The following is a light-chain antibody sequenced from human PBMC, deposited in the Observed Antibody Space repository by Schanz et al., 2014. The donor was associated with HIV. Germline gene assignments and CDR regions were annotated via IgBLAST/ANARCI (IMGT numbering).Light chain of an antibody. V-gene: IGKV1-5*03. Sequence: IQMTQSPSTVSASVGDRVTITCRASQTIGRLLAWYQQRPGRAPNLLIYQASSLETGVPSRFSGRGSGTEFTLTISGLLPDDFATYFCQQFHTYPYTFGQGTKLDIQ. J-gene: IGKJ2*01. CDR2: QAS. CDR1: QTIGRL. CDR3: QQFHTYPYT.